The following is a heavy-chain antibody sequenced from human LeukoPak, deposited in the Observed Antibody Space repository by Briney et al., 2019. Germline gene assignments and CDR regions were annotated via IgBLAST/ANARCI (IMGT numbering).Heavy chain of an antibody. CDR3: ASRDDSSGYYYGDYYMDV. Sequence: SVKVSCKASGGTFSSYAIIWVRQAPGQGLEWMGGIIPIFGTANYAQKFQGRVTITTDESTSTAYMELSSLRSEDTAVYYCASRDDSSGYYYGDYYMDVWGKGTTVTVSS. V-gene: IGHV1-69*05. CDR1: GGTFSSYA. J-gene: IGHJ6*03. CDR2: IIPIFGTA. D-gene: IGHD3-22*01.